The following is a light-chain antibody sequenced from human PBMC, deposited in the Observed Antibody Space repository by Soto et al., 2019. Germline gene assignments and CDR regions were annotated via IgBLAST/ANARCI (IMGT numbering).Light chain of an antibody. CDR2: GAS. V-gene: IGKV3-20*01. CDR3: QQYGGSPQT. J-gene: IGKJ1*01. CDR1: QTVSSNY. Sequence: EIILTQSPDPLSLSPGERATLSCRSSQTVSSNYLAWCQQRPGQAPRLLIYGASTRAAGIPDRFGGSGSGTDFTLTISRLEPEDFAMYYCQQYGGSPQTFGRGTKVDIK.